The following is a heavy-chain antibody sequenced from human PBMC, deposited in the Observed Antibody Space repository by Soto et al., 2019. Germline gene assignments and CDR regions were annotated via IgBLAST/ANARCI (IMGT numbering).Heavy chain of an antibody. J-gene: IGHJ6*02. CDR1: GFTFNSFG. V-gene: IGHV3-33*01. CDR3: ARTGLQIVQATSYYYGLDV. CDR2: IWHDGTKK. Sequence: QVPLVESGGDVVQPGTSLRLSCEASGFTFNSFGMHWVRQARGKGLEWVAVIWHDGTKKSYVDSVKGRFTISRDNSKDTLYLQMNNLRAEDTAVYYCARTGLQIVQATSYYYGLDVWGQGTTVTVSS. D-gene: IGHD2-8*01.